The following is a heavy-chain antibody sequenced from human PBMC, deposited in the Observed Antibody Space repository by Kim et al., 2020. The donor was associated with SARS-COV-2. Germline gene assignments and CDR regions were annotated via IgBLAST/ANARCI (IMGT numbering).Heavy chain of an antibody. CDR3: ASVAAASPYSSGSFDY. J-gene: IGHJ4*02. D-gene: IGHD6-19*01. CDR1: GFTFSSYS. Sequence: GGSLRLSCAASGFTFSSYSMNWVRQAPGKGLEWLSSISSSSSYIYYADSVKGRFTISRDNAKNSLYLQMNSLRAEDTAVYYCASVAAASPYSSGSFDYWGQGTLVTVSS. CDR2: ISSSSSYI. V-gene: IGHV3-21*01.